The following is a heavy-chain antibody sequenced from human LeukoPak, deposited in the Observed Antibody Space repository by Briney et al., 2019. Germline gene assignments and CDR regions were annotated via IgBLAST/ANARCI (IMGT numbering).Heavy chain of an antibody. D-gene: IGHD1-26*01. J-gene: IGHJ1*01. Sequence: GGSLRLSCAASGFTFGGYWMSWVRQAPGKGLEWVAVISHDESNKYYADSVKGRFTISRDNSKNTLYLQMNSLRAEDTAVYYCAKDPYSGSFEYFQHWGQGTLVTVSS. CDR1: GFTFGGYW. V-gene: IGHV3-30*18. CDR2: ISHDESNK. CDR3: AKDPYSGSFEYFQH.